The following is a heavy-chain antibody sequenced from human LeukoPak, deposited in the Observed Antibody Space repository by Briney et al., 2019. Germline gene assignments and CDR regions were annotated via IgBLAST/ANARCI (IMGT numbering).Heavy chain of an antibody. CDR2: IYHSGST. CDR1: GGSISSSSYY. V-gene: IGHV4-39*07. D-gene: IGHD3-9*01. CDR3: ARDDMKAPGTLDY. J-gene: IGHJ4*02. Sequence: SETLSLTCTVSGGSISSSSYYWGWIRQPPGKGLEWIGSIYHSGSTYYNPSLKSRVTISVDTSKNQFSLKLSSVTAADTAVYYCARDDMKAPGTLDYWGQGTLVTVSS.